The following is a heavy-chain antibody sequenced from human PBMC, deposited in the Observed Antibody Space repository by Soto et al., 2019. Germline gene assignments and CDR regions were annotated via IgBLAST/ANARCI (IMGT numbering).Heavy chain of an antibody. CDR1: GESFSGYY. CDR3: ARRRRGITMVRGTYAMDV. D-gene: IGHD3-10*01. Sequence: QVQLQQWGAGLLKPWETLSLGCAVYGESFSGYYWNWIRQPPGKGLEWIGEINDFGSTNYKPSLASRVTISVDTSKKQFSLRLSSVTAADAAVYYCARRRRGITMVRGTYAMDVWGQGTTVTVSS. V-gene: IGHV4-34*01. CDR2: INDFGST. J-gene: IGHJ6*02.